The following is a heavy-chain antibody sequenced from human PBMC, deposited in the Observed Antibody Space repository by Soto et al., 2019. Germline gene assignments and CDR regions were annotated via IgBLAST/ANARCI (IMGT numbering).Heavy chain of an antibody. J-gene: IGHJ6*02. CDR1: GDSISSADYY. V-gene: IGHV4-30-4*01. CDR3: ARDLWVEPELYYYGMDV. CDR2: IFYSGTT. Sequence: SETLSLTCTVSGDSISSADYYWSWIRQTPGKGLEWIGHIFYSGTTYYNPSLKSRLTISVDTSKNHFSLRLTSVTAADTAVYYCARDLWVEPELYYYGMDVWGQGTTVTVSS. D-gene: IGHD1-1*01.